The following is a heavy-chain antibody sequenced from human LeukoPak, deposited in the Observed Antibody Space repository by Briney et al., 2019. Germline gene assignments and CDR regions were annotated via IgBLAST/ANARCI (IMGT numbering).Heavy chain of an antibody. J-gene: IGHJ5*02. CDR3: ARVYSSTHNWFDT. D-gene: IGHD2-2*01. Sequence: PSETLSLTCTVSGGSISSYSWSWIRQPPGKGLEWIGYIYYSGSTYYNPSLKSRVTISVDTSKNQFSLKVSSVTAADTALYYCARVYSSTHNWFDTWGQGTQVTVSS. CDR2: IYYSGST. CDR1: GGSISSYS. V-gene: IGHV4-59*12.